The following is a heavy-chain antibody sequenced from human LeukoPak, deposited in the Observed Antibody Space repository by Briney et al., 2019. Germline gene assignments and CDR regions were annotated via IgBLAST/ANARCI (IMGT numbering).Heavy chain of an antibody. Sequence: SEALSLTXTVSGGSISSSSYYWGWIRQPPGEGLEWIGSIYYSGSTYYNPSLKSRVTISVDTSKNQFSLKLSSVTAADTAVYYCASAATLSRAHDAFDIWGQGTMVTVSS. CDR3: ASAATLSRAHDAFDI. D-gene: IGHD4-11*01. V-gene: IGHV4-39*01. CDR2: IYYSGST. J-gene: IGHJ3*02. CDR1: GGSISSSSYY.